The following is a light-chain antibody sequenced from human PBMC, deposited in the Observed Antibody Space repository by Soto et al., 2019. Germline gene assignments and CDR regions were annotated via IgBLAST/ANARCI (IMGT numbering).Light chain of an antibody. Sequence: EIVLTQSPATLSAFPGDRVTLSCRASQAVNTRLAWYQHKSGQAPRLLIYLTSNRAAGVPSRFSAWGSETDFTLTISDVQPEDFAVYYCHQRQSWPRTFGQGTKVDI. V-gene: IGKV3-11*01. CDR1: QAVNTR. CDR3: HQRQSWPRT. CDR2: LTS. J-gene: IGKJ1*01.